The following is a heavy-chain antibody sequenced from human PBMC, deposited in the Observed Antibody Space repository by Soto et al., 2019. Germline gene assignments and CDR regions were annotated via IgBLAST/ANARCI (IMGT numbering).Heavy chain of an antibody. V-gene: IGHV3-23*01. J-gene: IGHJ4*02. D-gene: IGHD1-26*01. CDR1: GFTFSSYA. CDR2: XXXXXXXX. CDR3: AKVPFVGWEVRESDY. Sequence: PGGSLRLSCAPSGFTFSSYAMTWVRQAPGKGXXXXXXXXXXXXXXXXXXXXKGRFTISRDNSKNTLYVQMNSLRAEDTAVYYCAKVPFVGWEVRESDYWGQGTLVTVSS.